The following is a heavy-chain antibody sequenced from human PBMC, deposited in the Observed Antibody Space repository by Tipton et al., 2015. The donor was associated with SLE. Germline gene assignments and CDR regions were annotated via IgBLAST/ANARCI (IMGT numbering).Heavy chain of an antibody. D-gene: IGHD1-26*01. J-gene: IGHJ6*03. CDR3: ARDGTVGASKDYYYYMDV. Sequence: TLSLTCTVSGDSIRSSSFYWGWIRQPPGKGLEWIGSINYSGSTYYNSSLKSRVTISVDTSKNQFSLKLSSVTAADTAVYYCARDGTVGASKDYYYYMDVWGKGTTVTVSS. CDR2: INYSGST. V-gene: IGHV4-39*07. CDR1: GDSIRSSSFY.